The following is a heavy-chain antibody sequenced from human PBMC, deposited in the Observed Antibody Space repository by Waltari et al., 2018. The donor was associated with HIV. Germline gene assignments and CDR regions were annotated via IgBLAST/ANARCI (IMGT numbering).Heavy chain of an antibody. CDR1: GYTFTGYY. D-gene: IGHD6-6*01. CDR2: INPNSGGT. J-gene: IGHJ5*02. Sequence: QVQLVQSGAEVKKPGASVKVSCKASGYTFTGYYMHWVRQAPGQGLEWMGWINPNSGGTNYAQKFQGRVTMTRDTSISTAYMELSRLRSDDTAVYYCARDRDSSSSELNWFDPWGQGTLVTVSS. V-gene: IGHV1-2*02. CDR3: ARDRDSSSSELNWFDP.